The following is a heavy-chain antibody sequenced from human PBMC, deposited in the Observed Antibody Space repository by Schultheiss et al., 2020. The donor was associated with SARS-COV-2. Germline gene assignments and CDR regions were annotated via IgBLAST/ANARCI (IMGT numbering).Heavy chain of an antibody. Sequence: SETLSLTCTASGGSISGYYWSWIRQPPGKGLEWIGRIYTSGSTKYNSSLKSRVTMSVDTSKNHFSLMLSSVTAADTAVYYCARDLRSIVVVPAANWFDPWGQGALVTVSS. J-gene: IGHJ5*02. CDR2: IYTSGST. CDR1: GGSISGYY. D-gene: IGHD2-2*01. V-gene: IGHV4-4*07. CDR3: ARDLRSIVVVPAANWFDP.